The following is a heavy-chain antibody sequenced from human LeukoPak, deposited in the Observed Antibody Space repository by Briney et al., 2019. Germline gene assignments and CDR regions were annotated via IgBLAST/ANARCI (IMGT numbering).Heavy chain of an antibody. J-gene: IGHJ6*03. CDR3: ARSLRVRGVPDYMDV. CDR2: IHKNAIT. D-gene: IGHD3-10*01. CDR1: GFTVSSNY. V-gene: IGHV3-53*01. Sequence: GGSLRLSCAASGFTVSSNYMTWVRQAPGKGLEWVSVIHKNAITYYADPVKGRFTISRDNSKNMLYLQMNSLRAEDTAVYYCARSLRVRGVPDYMDVWGKGTTVTISS.